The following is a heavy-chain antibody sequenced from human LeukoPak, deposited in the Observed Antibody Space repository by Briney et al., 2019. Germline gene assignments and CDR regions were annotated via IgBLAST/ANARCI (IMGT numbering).Heavy chain of an antibody. Sequence: GGSLRLSCAASGFTFDDYAMHWVRQAPGEGLGWVSLISWDGGSTCYADSVKGRFPISRANAKNSLYLQMNSLRAEDTAVYYCASGLVATIVYWGQGTLVTVSS. CDR3: ASGLVATIVY. J-gene: IGHJ4*02. CDR2: ISWDGGST. V-gene: IGHV3-43D*04. CDR1: GFTFDDYA. D-gene: IGHD5-12*01.